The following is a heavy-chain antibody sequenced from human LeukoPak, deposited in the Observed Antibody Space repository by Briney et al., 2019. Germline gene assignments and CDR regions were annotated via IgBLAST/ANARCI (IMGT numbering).Heavy chain of an antibody. J-gene: IGHJ4*02. Sequence: SETLSLTCTVSGGSISRGGYYWSWIRQHPGKGLEWIGYISYSGSTYYTPSLKSRVRISVDTSKNQFSLKLNSVTGADTAVYYCARESVYYYDSSGSNAFDFWGQGTLVTVSS. CDR2: ISYSGST. CDR1: GGSISRGGYY. V-gene: IGHV4-31*02. CDR3: ARESVYYYDSSGSNAFDF. D-gene: IGHD3-22*01.